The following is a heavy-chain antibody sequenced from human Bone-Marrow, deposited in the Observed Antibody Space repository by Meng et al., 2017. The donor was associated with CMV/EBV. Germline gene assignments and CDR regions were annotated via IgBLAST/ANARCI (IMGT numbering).Heavy chain of an antibody. J-gene: IGHJ4*02. CDR1: GYTFTSYG. V-gene: IGHV1-18*01. CDR3: ARVASIAAPFDY. CDR2: ISAYNGNT. D-gene: IGHD6-13*01. Sequence: ASVKVSCKASGYTFTSYGISWVRQAPGQGLEWMGWISAYNGNTNYAQKLQGRVTMTTDTSTSTAYMELSSLRSEDTAVYYCARVASIAAPFDYWGQGTLVTVSS.